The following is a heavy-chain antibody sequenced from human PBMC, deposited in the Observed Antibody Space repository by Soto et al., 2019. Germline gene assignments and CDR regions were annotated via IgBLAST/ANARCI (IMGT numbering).Heavy chain of an antibody. V-gene: IGHV3-9*01. CDR1: GFTFDDYA. J-gene: IGHJ4*02. CDR2: ISWNSGSI. D-gene: IGHD4-17*01. Sequence: QAGGSLRLSCAASGFTFDDYAMHWVRQAPGKGLEWVSGISWNSGSIGYADSVKGRFTISRDNAKNSLYLQMNSLRAEDTALYYCAIWGVNDYGVINDYWGQGTLVTVSS. CDR3: AIWGVNDYGVINDY.